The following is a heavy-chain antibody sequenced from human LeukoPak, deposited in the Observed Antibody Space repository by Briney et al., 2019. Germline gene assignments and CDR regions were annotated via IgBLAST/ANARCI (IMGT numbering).Heavy chain of an antibody. D-gene: IGHD3-22*01. CDR3: ARGVPYYYDSSGYPFEY. J-gene: IGHJ4*02. Sequence: DPSETLSLTCTVSGGSISTYYWNWIRQPPGKGLEWIGHIYSSGSTNYNPSLKSRVTISVDGSKNQFSLKLNSVTAADTAVYYCARGVPYYYDSSGYPFEYWGQGTLVTVSS. CDR2: IYSSGST. V-gene: IGHV4-59*12. CDR1: GGSISTYY.